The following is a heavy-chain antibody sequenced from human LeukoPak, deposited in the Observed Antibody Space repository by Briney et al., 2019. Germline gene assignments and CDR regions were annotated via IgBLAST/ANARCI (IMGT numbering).Heavy chain of an antibody. CDR1: GGSFSGYY. D-gene: IGHD2-2*01. V-gene: IGHV4-34*01. Sequence: SETLSLTCAVYGGSFSGYYWSWIRQPPGKGLEWIGEINHSGSTNYNPSLKSRVTISVDTSKNQFSLKLSSVTAADTAVYYCARGAPLGYCSSTSCYAGEWYYYYMDVWGKGTTVTVSS. J-gene: IGHJ6*03. CDR2: INHSGST. CDR3: ARGAPLGYCSSTSCYAGEWYYYYMDV.